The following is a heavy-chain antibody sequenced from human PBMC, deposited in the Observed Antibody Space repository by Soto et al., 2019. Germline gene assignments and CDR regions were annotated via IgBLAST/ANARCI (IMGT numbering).Heavy chain of an antibody. Sequence: ASVKVSCKASGYTXSNYAMHWVRQAPGQGLEWMGWISTYNGNTKYAQKFQERVTMTADTSTNTAHMELRSLRSDDTAKYYCARGYYDSSGPFDYWGQGTLVTVSS. CDR3: ARGYYDSSGPFDY. D-gene: IGHD3-22*01. CDR1: GYTXSNYA. V-gene: IGHV1-18*01. CDR2: ISTYNGNT. J-gene: IGHJ4*02.